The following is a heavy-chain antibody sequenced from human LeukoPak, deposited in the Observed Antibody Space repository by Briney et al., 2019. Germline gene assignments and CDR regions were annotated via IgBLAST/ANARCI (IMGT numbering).Heavy chain of an antibody. CDR1: GFTFSITW. J-gene: IGHJ2*01. D-gene: IGHD6-13*01. CDR2: IESDGRRT. V-gene: IGHV3-74*03. CDR3: VREGVSSSWNNWYFDL. Sequence: GGSLRLSCAASGFTFSITWMHWVRQVPGKELVWVARIESDGRRTTYAESVKGRFTISRDNAKNTLYLEMNSLRAGDTAVYYCVREGVSSSWNNWYFDLWGRGTLVTVSS.